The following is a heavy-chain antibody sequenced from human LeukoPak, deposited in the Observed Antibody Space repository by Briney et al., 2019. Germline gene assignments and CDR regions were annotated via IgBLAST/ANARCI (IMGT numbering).Heavy chain of an antibody. Sequence: GESLKISCKGSGYSFTTYWIGWVRQMPGKGLEWMGIIYPGDSDTRYSLSFQGLVTISADESISTAFLQWSSLKASDTAMYYCARQECLGGGACYAYDAFDIWGQGTMVTVSS. D-gene: IGHD2-21*02. J-gene: IGHJ3*02. V-gene: IGHV5-51*01. CDR1: GYSFTTYW. CDR2: IYPGDSDT. CDR3: ARQECLGGGACYAYDAFDI.